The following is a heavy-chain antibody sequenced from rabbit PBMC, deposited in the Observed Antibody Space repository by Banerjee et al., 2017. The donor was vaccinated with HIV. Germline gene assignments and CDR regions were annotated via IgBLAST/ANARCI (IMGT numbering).Heavy chain of an antibody. Sequence: QEQLEESGGDLVKPEGSLKLSCKASGFDFSSYAITWVRQAPGKGLEYIGYITYRGSAYYASWVNGRFTISRENTQNTLYLQLNSLTAADTATYFCARSNTYYGMDLWGPGTLVTVS. CDR3: ARSNTYYGMDL. CDR1: GFDFSSYA. V-gene: IGHV1S47*01. CDR2: ITYRGSA. J-gene: IGHJ6*01.